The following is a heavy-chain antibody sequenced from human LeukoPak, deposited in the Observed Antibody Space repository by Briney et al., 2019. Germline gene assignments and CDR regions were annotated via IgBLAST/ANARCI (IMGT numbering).Heavy chain of an antibody. CDR2: IYPGDSDT. J-gene: IGHJ4*02. D-gene: IGHD3-22*01. CDR1: GYSFTSYW. CDR3: ARGRGRSPKYYCDSSGYFDY. Sequence: GESLKISCKGSGYSFTSYWIGWVRQMPGKGLEWMGIIYPGDSDTRYSPSFQGQVTISADKSISTAYLQWSSLKASDTAMYYCARGRGRSPKYYCDSSGYFDYGGQGTLVTVSS. V-gene: IGHV5-51*01.